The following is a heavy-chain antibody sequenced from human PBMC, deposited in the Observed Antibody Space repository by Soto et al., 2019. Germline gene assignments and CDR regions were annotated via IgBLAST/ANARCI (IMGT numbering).Heavy chain of an antibody. V-gene: IGHV4-4*02. CDR3: GGVAG. CDR2: IYHSGST. Sequence: QVQLQESGPGLVKPSGTLSPTCAVSGGSIRSSNWWSWVRQPPAKGLQWIGEIYHSGSTNYNPSLKSRGTISVDKAKNQFSLKLSSVTAADTAVYYCGGVAGWGQGTLVTVSS. CDR1: GGSIRSSNW. D-gene: IGHD3-16*01. J-gene: IGHJ4*02.